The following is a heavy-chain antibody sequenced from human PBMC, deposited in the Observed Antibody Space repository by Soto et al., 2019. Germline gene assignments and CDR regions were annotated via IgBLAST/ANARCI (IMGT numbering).Heavy chain of an antibody. D-gene: IGHD6-19*01. J-gene: IGHJ4*02. CDR3: ARETGLRSSGWSYYFDC. V-gene: IGHV3-48*02. Sequence: EVQLVESGGGMVQPGGSLRVSCAASGFTLSSYSMHWVRQAPGKGLEWVSYISGSGGTIYYADSVKGRFTISRYNAKNFLAVENNRLRDDETGVVFCARETGLRSSGWSYYFDCWGQGTRVTVSS. CDR1: GFTLSSYS. CDR2: ISGSGGTI.